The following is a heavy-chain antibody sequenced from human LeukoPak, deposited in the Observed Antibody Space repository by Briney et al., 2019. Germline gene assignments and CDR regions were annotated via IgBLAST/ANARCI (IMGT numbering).Heavy chain of an antibody. J-gene: IGHJ3*02. CDR3: AKTGDYFDSSGYYRPDAFDI. CDR1: GFTFSDYY. V-gene: IGHV3-11*01. D-gene: IGHD3-22*01. CDR2: ISSSGSTI. Sequence: GGSLRLSCAASGFTFSDYYMSWIRQAPGKGLEWVSYISSSGSTIYYADSVKGRFTISRDNSQNTLYLQMNSLRAEDTAVYYCAKTGDYFDSSGYYRPDAFDIWGRGTMVTVSS.